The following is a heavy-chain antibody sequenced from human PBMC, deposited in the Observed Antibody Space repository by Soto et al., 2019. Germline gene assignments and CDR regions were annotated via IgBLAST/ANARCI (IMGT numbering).Heavy chain of an antibody. CDR1: GASVSSNSAA. Sequence: SQPVSSTCASSGASVSSNSAAWNWIRQSPSRGLEWLGRTYYRSKWYNDYAVSVKSRITINPDTSKNQFSLQLNSVTPEDTAVYYCARHRPQIAVARYYYYGMDVGGQRTTVTVSS. CDR3: ARHRPQIAVARYYYYGMDV. D-gene: IGHD6-19*01. V-gene: IGHV6-1*01. CDR2: TYYRSKWYN. J-gene: IGHJ6*02.